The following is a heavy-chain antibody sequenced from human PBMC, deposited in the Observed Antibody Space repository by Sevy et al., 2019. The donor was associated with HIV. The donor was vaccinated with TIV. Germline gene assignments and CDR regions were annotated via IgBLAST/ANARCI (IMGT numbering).Heavy chain of an antibody. Sequence: SQTLSLTCAISGDSVSSNSAAWNWIRQSPSRGLEWLGMTYYRSKWYNDYAVSVKSRITINPETSKTQFSQQLNTMTPEDTDVYYCARGASLDGGSVVVTDAGESWFDPWGQGTLVTVSS. CDR2: TYYRSKWYN. J-gene: IGHJ5*02. CDR3: ARGASLDGGSVVVTDAGESWFDP. V-gene: IGHV6-1*01. CDR1: GDSVSSNSAA. D-gene: IGHD2-2*01.